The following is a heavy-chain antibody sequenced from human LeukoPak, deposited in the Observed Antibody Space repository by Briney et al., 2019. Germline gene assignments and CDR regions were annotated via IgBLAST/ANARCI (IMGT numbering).Heavy chain of an antibody. J-gene: IGHJ4*02. CDR3: TRGAITQDS. CDR2: ISSSSGYT. D-gene: IGHD1-20*01. V-gene: IGHV3-11*05. Sequence: GGSLRLSCAASGFTSDNYMSWIRPAPGKGLEWVSYISSSSGYTHYADSVKGRFTIARDNTKNTLYLQMNSLRAEDTAVYYCTRGAITQDSWGQGTLVTVSS. CDR1: GFTSDNY.